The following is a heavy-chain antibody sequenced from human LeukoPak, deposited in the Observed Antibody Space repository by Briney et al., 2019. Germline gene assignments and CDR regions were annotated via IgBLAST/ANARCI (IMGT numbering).Heavy chain of an antibody. CDR2: IHSGGST. V-gene: IGHV3-53*01. D-gene: IGHD6-13*01. CDR1: GFTVSNNY. J-gene: IGHJ4*02. Sequence: PGGSLRLSCAASGFTVSNNYMSWVRQAPGKGLEWVSVIHSGGSTHYADSVKGRFTISRDNAKNSLYLQMNSLRAEDTAVYHCARVSSSSRSPGVLGYWGQGTLVTVSS. CDR3: ARVSSSSRSPGVLGY.